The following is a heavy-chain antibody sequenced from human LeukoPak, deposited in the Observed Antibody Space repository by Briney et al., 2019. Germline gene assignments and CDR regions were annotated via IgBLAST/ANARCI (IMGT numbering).Heavy chain of an antibody. Sequence: ASVKVSCKASGYTFTGYYIHWVRQAPGQGLQWMGWINPNSGFAHYPQNFQGRLTMTRDTSISTGYMELSRLRSDDTAVYYCARAFLVRDYFDYWGQGTLVTVSS. CDR2: INPNSGFA. D-gene: IGHD3-3*01. J-gene: IGHJ4*02. CDR1: GYTFTGYY. V-gene: IGHV1-2*02. CDR3: ARAFLVRDYFDY.